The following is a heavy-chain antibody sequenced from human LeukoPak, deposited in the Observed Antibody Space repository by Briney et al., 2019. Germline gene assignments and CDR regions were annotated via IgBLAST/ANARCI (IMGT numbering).Heavy chain of an antibody. CDR2: ISGSGGST. Sequence: GGSLRLSCAASGFTFSSYSMNWVRQAPGKGLEWVSAISGSGGSTYYADSVKGRFTISRDNSKNTLYLQMNSLRAEDTAVYYCAKGNTYYDFWSGQEGGQGTMVTVSS. CDR3: AKGNTYYDFWSGQE. D-gene: IGHD3-3*01. J-gene: IGHJ3*01. CDR1: GFTFSSYS. V-gene: IGHV3-23*01.